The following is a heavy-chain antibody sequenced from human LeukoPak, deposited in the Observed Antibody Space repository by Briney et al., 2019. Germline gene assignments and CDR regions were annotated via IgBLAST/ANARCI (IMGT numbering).Heavy chain of an antibody. V-gene: IGHV3-64*01. CDR3: VKGQEVVYAPTFDY. Sequence: PGGSLRLSCAASGFSFSVHALHWVRQAPGKGLEDVSAINTDGGSTYYASSVKGRFTISRDSFKNTLYLQMSSVRAEDTAVYYCVKGQEVVYAPTFDYWGQGTLVTVSS. J-gene: IGHJ4*02. D-gene: IGHD2-8*02. CDR2: INTDGGST. CDR1: GFSFSVHA.